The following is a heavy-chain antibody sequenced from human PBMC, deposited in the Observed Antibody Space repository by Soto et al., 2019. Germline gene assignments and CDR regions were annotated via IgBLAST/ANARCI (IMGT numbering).Heavy chain of an antibody. CDR3: ARNPVYCSSTNCYPFDY. CDR2: INHSGST. D-gene: IGHD2-2*01. J-gene: IGHJ4*02. V-gene: IGHV4-34*01. Sequence: SETLSLACAVYGGTFSGYCWRWIRQPPGKGLEWIGGINHSGSTNYNPSLKSRVTISVDTSKNQFSLRLSSVTGADTAVYYCARNPVYCSSTNCYPFDYWGQGTLVTVSS. CDR1: GGTFSGYC.